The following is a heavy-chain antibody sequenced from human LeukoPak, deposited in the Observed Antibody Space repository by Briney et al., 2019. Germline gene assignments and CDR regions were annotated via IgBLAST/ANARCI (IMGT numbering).Heavy chain of an antibody. CDR3: ARGEGVATSGPGDY. J-gene: IGHJ4*02. CDR2: IWYDGTTN. V-gene: IGHV3-33*01. Sequence: AGGSLRLSCVTSGFTFTDYNVHWVRQAPGKGREWLAVIWYDGTTNFHADSVKGRFTISRDNSKNTVYLEMNSLRAEHTGVYYCARGEGVATSGPGDYWGRGTLVTVSS. CDR1: GFTFTDYN. D-gene: IGHD5-12*01.